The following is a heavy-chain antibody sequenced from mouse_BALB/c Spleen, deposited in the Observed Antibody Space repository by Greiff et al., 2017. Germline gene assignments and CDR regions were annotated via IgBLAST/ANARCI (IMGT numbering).Heavy chain of an antibody. J-gene: IGHJ3*01. CDR2: SRNKANDYTT. V-gene: IGHV7-1*02. D-gene: IGHD4-1*01. CDR3: ARDAINWAWFAY. CDR1: GFTFSDFY. Sequence: EVNVVESGGGLVQPGGSLRLSCATSGFTFSDFYMEWVRQPPGKRLEWIAASRNKANDYTTEYSASVKGRFIVSRDTSQSILYLQMNALRAEDTAIYYCARDAINWAWFAYWGQGTLVTVSA.